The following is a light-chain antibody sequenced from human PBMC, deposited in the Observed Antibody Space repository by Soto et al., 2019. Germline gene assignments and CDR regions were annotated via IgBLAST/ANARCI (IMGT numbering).Light chain of an antibody. Sequence: EMVLTQSPGTLSLSPGERATLSCRASQSVSSSYLAWYQQKPGQAPRLLIYDASSRATGIPDRFSGSGSGTDFTLTISRLEPEDCAVYYCQQYGSAHQTFGQGTKVEIK. CDR1: QSVSSSY. J-gene: IGKJ1*01. CDR3: QQYGSAHQT. CDR2: DAS. V-gene: IGKV3-20*01.